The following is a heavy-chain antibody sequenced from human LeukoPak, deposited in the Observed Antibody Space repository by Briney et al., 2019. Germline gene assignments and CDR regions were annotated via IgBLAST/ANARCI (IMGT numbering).Heavy chain of an antibody. D-gene: IGHD3-9*01. Sequence: GGSLRLSCAASGFTFSSYAMSWVRQAPGKGLEWVSANSGSGGSTYYADSVKGRFTISRDNSKNTLYLQMNSLRAEDTAVYYCAKDRQYYDILTGYYSSYWGQGTLVTVSS. CDR2: NSGSGGST. CDR3: AKDRQYYDILTGYYSSY. V-gene: IGHV3-23*01. J-gene: IGHJ4*02. CDR1: GFTFSSYA.